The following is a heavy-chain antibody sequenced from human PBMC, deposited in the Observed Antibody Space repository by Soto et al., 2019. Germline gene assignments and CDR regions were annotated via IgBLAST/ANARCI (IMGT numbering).Heavy chain of an antibody. Sequence: GGSLRLSCAASGFTFSSYGMSWVRQAPGKGLEWVSSIGSSGYSTYYADSVKGRFTISRDNSKNTLYLQMNSLRAEDTAVYYCVIYHHDRWYGSLVFWDPGTLVTVFS. D-gene: IGHD2-15*01. CDR1: GFTFSSYG. V-gene: IGHV3-23*01. J-gene: IGHJ4*02. CDR2: IGSSGYST. CDR3: VIYHHDRWYGSLVF.